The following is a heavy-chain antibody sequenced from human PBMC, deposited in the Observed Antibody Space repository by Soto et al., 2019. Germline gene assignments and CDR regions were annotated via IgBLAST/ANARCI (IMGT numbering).Heavy chain of an antibody. CDR1: GFTFNTYA. D-gene: IGHD3-10*02. CDR2: ISGSGGST. CDR3: AKDLGSGTLAYYCYFMDV. J-gene: IGHJ6*03. V-gene: IGHV3-23*01. Sequence: EVQLLESGGGLVQPGGSLRLSCAASGFTFNTYAMNWVRQAPGKGLEWVSGISGSGGSTYYADSVKGRFTISRDDSMNTLYLQMNSLRAADTAVYYCAKDLGSGTLAYYCYFMDVWGKGTTVTVSS.